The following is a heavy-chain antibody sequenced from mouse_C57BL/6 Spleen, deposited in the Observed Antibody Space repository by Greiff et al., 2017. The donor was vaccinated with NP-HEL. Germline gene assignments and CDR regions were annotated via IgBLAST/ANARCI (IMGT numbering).Heavy chain of an antibody. Sequence: EVQLQQSGPELVKPGASVKMSCKASGYTFTDYNMHWVKQSHGKSLEWIGYINPNNGGTSYIQKFKGKATLTVNKSSSTAYMELRSLTSEDSAVYYCARDSNPRLGFAYWGQGTLVTVSA. CDR2: INPNNGGT. J-gene: IGHJ3*01. CDR3: ARDSNPRLGFAY. D-gene: IGHD2-5*01. V-gene: IGHV1-22*01. CDR1: GYTFTDYN.